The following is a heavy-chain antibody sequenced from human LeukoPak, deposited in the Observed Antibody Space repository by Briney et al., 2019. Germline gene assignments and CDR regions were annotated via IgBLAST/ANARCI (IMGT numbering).Heavy chain of an antibody. D-gene: IGHD2-21*02. CDR1: GYSFTGYY. V-gene: IGHV1-2*04. J-gene: IGHJ4*02. CDR2: FNPDSGDT. CDR3: ARGTPVTATGPLMNY. Sequence: EASVKVSCKASGYSFTGYYLHWVRQAPGQGLEWMGWFNPDSGDTYYAQRFQGWVTMTRDTSISTAYMELRRLTSDDTALYYCARGTPVTATGPLMNYWGQGTLVTVSS.